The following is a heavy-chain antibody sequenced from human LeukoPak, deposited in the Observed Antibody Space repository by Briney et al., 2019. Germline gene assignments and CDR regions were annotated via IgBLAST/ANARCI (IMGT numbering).Heavy chain of an antibody. CDR3: ARDKSSYGDYAFDI. J-gene: IGHJ3*02. V-gene: IGHV3-21*01. CDR1: GFTFSSYS. D-gene: IGHD4-17*01. CDR2: ISSSSSYI. Sequence: GGSLRLSCAASGFTFSSYSMNWVRQAPGKGLEWVSSISSSSSYIYYADSVKGRFTISRDNAKNSLYLQMNSLRAEDTAVYYCARDKSSYGDYAFDIWGQGTMVTVSS.